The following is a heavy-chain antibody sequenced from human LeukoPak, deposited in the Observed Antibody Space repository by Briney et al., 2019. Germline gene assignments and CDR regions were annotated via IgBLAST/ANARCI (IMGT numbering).Heavy chain of an antibody. Sequence: ASVKVSCKASGGTFSSYAISWVRQAPGQGLEWMGGIIPIFGTANYAQKFQGRVTITTDESTSTAYMELSSLRSEDTAVYYCARVAATRGYYYYGMDVWGQGTTVTVSS. CDR3: ARVAATRGYYYYGMDV. V-gene: IGHV1-69*05. CDR2: IIPIFGTA. D-gene: IGHD2-15*01. J-gene: IGHJ6*02. CDR1: GGTFSSYA.